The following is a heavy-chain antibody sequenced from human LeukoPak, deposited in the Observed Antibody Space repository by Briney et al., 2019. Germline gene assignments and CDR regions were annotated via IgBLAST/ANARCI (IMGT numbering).Heavy chain of an antibody. Sequence: SDTLSLTCAVSGYSITSSSWWGWIRQPPGKGLEWVGYIYHSGTTYYNPSLQSRVTMSVDTSKNQFSLKLSSVTAVDTAVYYCARKENVYYYFDYWGQGTLVTVSS. J-gene: IGHJ4*02. CDR2: IYHSGTT. CDR3: ARKENVYYYFDY. V-gene: IGHV4-28*01. D-gene: IGHD3-10*01. CDR1: GYSITSSSW.